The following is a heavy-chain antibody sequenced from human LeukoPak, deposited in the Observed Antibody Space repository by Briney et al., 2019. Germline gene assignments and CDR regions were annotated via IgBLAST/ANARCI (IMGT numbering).Heavy chain of an antibody. CDR1: GFTFSSYA. CDR3: AKDSQEGVSAATWEPWDY. V-gene: IGHV3-30*04. Sequence: SGRSLRLSCAASGFTFSSYAMHWVRQAPGKGLEWVAVISYDGSNKYYADSVKGRFTISRDNSKNTLYLQMNSLRAEDTAVHYCAKDSQEGVSAATWEPWDYWGQGTLVTVSS. D-gene: IGHD2-15*01. CDR2: ISYDGSNK. J-gene: IGHJ4*02.